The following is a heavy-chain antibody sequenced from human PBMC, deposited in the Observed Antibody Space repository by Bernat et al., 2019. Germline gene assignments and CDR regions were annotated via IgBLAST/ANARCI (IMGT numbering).Heavy chain of an antibody. CDR1: GFTFSSYG. CDR2: IWYDGSNK. V-gene: IGHV3-33*01. CDR3: ARDHRGTATSNAFDI. D-gene: IGHD3-16*01. J-gene: IGHJ3*02. Sequence: QVQLVESGGGVVQPGRSLRLSCAASGFTFSSYGMHWVRQAPGKGLEWVAVIWYDGSNKYYADSVKGRFTISRDNYKNTLYMQMNSLRAEDTAVYYCARDHRGTATSNAFDIWGQGTMVTVSS.